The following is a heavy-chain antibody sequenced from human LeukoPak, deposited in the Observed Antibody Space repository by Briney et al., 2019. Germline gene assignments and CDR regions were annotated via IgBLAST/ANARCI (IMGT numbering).Heavy chain of an antibody. CDR3: ARDPSFSVPYYYYGMDV. CDR2: IYSGGST. D-gene: IGHD3-10*01. J-gene: IGHJ6*02. Sequence: PGGSLRLSCAASGFTVNSNYMSWVRQTPGKGLEWISVIYSGGSTFYADSVKGRFTISRDNSKNTLYLQMNSLRAEDTAVYYCARDPSFSVPYYYYGMDVWGQGTTVTVSS. CDR1: GFTVNSNY. V-gene: IGHV3-53*01.